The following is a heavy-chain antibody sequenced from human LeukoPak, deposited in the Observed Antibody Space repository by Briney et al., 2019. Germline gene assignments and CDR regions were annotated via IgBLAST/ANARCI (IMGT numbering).Heavy chain of an antibody. CDR3: AKEYTPSSPLGELDS. V-gene: IGHV3-33*06. CDR2: IRHDEANS. D-gene: IGHD6-6*01. CDR1: GFNLNSYA. Sequence: PGWSLRLSCAVSGFNLNSYAMHWVRQAPGKGLEWVAVIRHDEANSFYADSVQGRFTISRDTSKKLLYLQMNSLRVEDTAVYYCAKEYTPSSPLGELDSWGQGTLVTVSS. J-gene: IGHJ4*02.